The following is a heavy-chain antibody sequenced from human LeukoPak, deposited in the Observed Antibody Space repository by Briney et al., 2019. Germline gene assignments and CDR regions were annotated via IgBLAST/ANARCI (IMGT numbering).Heavy chain of an antibody. CDR1: GGTFSSYA. CDR3: ARATPNWFDP. CDR2: IIPIFGTA. V-gene: IGHV1-69*05. J-gene: IGHJ5*02. D-gene: IGHD4-23*01. Sequence: GASVKVSCKASGGTFSSYAISWVRQAPGQGLEWMGGIIPIFGTANYAQKFQGRVTITTDESTSTAYMELSSLRPEDTAVYYCARATPNWFDPWGQGTLVTVSS.